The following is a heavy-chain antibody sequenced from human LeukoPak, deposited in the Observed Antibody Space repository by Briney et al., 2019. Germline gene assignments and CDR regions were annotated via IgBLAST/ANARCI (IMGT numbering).Heavy chain of an antibody. V-gene: IGHV3-30*02. CDR1: GFTFSSYG. CDR2: IRYDGSNK. D-gene: IGHD4-23*01. Sequence: PGGSLRLSCAAPGFTFSSYGMHCVRQAPGKGLEWVAFIRYDGSNKYYADSVKGRFTISRDNSKNTLYLQMNSLRAEDTAVYYCANSDYGGNSRPDDYWGQGTLVTVSS. CDR3: ANSDYGGNSRPDDY. J-gene: IGHJ4*02.